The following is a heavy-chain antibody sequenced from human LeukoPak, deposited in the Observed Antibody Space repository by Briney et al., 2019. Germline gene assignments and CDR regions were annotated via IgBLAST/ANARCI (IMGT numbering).Heavy chain of an antibody. Sequence: GGSLRLSCAASGFTVSSNYMSWVRQAPGKGLEWVSVIYSGGSTYYADSVKGRFTISRDNSKNTLYLQMNSQRAEDTAVYYCARGGSGWYYFDYWGQGTLVTVSS. V-gene: IGHV3-53*01. CDR2: IYSGGST. D-gene: IGHD6-19*01. CDR1: GFTVSSNY. J-gene: IGHJ4*02. CDR3: ARGGSGWYYFDY.